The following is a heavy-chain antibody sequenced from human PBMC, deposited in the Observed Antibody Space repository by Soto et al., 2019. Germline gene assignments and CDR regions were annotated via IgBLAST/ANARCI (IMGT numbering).Heavy chain of an antibody. CDR2: IYHSGST. CDR1: GYSISSGYY. V-gene: IGHV4-38-2*01. CDR3: ARYPDSTGFYRAGHFDY. D-gene: IGHD3-22*01. Sequence: NPSETLSLTCGVSGYSISSGYYWGWIRQTPGKGLEWIGNIYHSGSTYDNPSLNSRVTISVDTSNNQFSLKMRYVTAADTAVYYCARYPDSTGFYRAGHFDYWGQGALVTVSS. J-gene: IGHJ4*02.